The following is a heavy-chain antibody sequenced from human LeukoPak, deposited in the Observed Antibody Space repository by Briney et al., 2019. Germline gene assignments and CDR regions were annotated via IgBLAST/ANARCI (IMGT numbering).Heavy chain of an antibody. CDR3: ARYGGSGTYFFDY. CDR2: IYDSGST. V-gene: IGHV4-30-2*01. Sequence: SETLSLTCAVSGGSISSGGYAWSWIRQPPGKGLEWVGYIYDSGSTYYNPSLKSRVTTSLDRSKNQFSLKLSSVTAADTAVYYCARYGGSGTYFFDYWGQGILVTVSS. J-gene: IGHJ4*02. CDR1: GGSISSGGYA. D-gene: IGHD3-10*01.